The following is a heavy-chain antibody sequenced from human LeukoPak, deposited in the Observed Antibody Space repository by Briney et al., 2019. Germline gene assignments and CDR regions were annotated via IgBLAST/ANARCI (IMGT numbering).Heavy chain of an antibody. J-gene: IGHJ4*02. CDR1: GYTFTSHG. Sequence: ASVKVSCKASGYTFTSHGISWVRQAPGQGLEWMGWISTYNGNTNYAQKLQGRVSMTTDTSTSTAYMDLRSLRSDDTAVYYCAIGLEEGVISVFDSWGQGTLVTVSS. CDR2: ISTYNGNT. D-gene: IGHD3-22*01. CDR3: AIGLEEGVISVFDS. V-gene: IGHV1-18*01.